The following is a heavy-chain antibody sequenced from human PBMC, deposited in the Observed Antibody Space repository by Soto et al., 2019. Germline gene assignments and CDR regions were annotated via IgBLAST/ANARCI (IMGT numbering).Heavy chain of an antibody. CDR1: GGSISSSGYY. CDR3: AREEGGGYDHRWFDP. CDR2: IYDSGST. D-gene: IGHD5-12*01. J-gene: IGHJ5*02. Sequence: SETLSLTCTVSGGSISSSGYYWSWIRQHPGKGLEWIGYIYDSGSTYYNPSLKSRVTISVDTSKNQFSLKLSSVTAADTAVYYCAREEGGGYDHRWFDPWGQGTLVTVSS. V-gene: IGHV4-31*03.